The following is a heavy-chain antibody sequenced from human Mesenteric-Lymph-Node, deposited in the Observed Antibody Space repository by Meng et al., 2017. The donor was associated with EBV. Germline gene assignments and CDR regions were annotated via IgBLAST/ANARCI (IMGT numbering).Heavy chain of an antibody. D-gene: IGHD2-2*01. Sequence: QVQLLGPGPGLVKPSQSLTLTCSVSGGSISSDGYYWSWIRQPPGKGLEWIGSVHYSGNTNYNPALKNRVTISVDTSSNQIYLSLTSVTVADTASYYCARNSDCSTTSCFVSWFDPWGQGTLVTVSS. J-gene: IGHJ5*02. V-gene: IGHV4-30-4*08. CDR3: ARNSDCSTTSCFVSWFDP. CDR2: VHYSGNT. CDR1: GGSISSDGYY.